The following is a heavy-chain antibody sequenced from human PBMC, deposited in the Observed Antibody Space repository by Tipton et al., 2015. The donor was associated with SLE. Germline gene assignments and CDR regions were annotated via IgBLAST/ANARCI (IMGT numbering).Heavy chain of an antibody. Sequence: TLSLTCTVSGGSISSGDYYWSWIRQPPGKGLEWIGYISYSGSTNYNPSLKSRVTISVDTSKNQFSLKLSSVTAASTAVYYCARDSEGGGAFDIWGQGTMVTVSS. CDR1: GGSISSGDYY. CDR2: ISYSGST. CDR3: ARDSEGGGAFDI. J-gene: IGHJ3*02. D-gene: IGHD3-16*01. V-gene: IGHV4-61*08.